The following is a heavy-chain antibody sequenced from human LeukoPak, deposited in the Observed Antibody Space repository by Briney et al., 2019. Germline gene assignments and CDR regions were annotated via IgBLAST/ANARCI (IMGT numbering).Heavy chain of an antibody. Sequence: SETLSLTCSVSGAFIDSHYWSWIRQSPGKGLEWIGYVFNGGSTNYNPSLNSRVTMSLDTSRAQFSLRLSSVTAADTAIYYCASRPAGTTWYGVFDYWSQGTLVTVSS. CDR3: ASRPAGTTWYGVFDY. D-gene: IGHD6-13*01. CDR2: VFNGGST. CDR1: GAFIDSHY. V-gene: IGHV4-59*11. J-gene: IGHJ4*02.